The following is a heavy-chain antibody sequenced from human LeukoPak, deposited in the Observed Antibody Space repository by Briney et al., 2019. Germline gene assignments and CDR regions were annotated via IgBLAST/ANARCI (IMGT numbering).Heavy chain of an antibody. CDR3: ARDFGLDSSGWFYGMDV. D-gene: IGHD6-19*01. V-gene: IGHV3-74*01. CDR1: GFTFSSYW. CDR2: INTDGSST. Sequence: GGSLRLSCAASGFTFSSYWMHWVRQAPGKGLVWVSRINTDGSSTSYADSVKGRFTISRDNAKNTLYLQMNSLRAEDTAVYYCARDFGLDSSGWFYGMDVWGQGTTVTVSS. J-gene: IGHJ6*02.